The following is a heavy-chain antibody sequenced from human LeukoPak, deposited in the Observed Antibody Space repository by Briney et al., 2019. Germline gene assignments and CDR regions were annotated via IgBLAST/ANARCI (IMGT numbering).Heavy chain of an antibody. CDR1: GASITASGFY. D-gene: IGHD3-10*01. Sequence: SETLSLTCSVSGASITASGFYWAWDRRPPGKGLEWIGSLYYGATNYYNPPLQSRVTISVDTTKNQFSLDLASVTAADTAVYYCARRSHSPLGSPYWGQGTQVTVSS. CDR2: LYYGATN. CDR3: ARRSHSPLGSPY. J-gene: IGHJ4*01. V-gene: IGHV4-39*01.